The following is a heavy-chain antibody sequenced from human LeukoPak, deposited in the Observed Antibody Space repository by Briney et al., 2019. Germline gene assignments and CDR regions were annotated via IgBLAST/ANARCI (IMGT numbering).Heavy chain of an antibody. CDR1: VYTFTVYY. CDR2: INPNSGDT. Sequence: ASVKVSCKASVYTFTVYYMHWVRQAPGQGLEWMGWINPNSGDTNYTQKFQGRVTMTRDTSISTAYMELSRLRSDDTAVYYCAKPRFGYCSSTNCYSWFDPWGQGTLVTVSS. CDR3: AKPRFGYCSSTNCYSWFDP. V-gene: IGHV1-2*02. D-gene: IGHD2-2*03. J-gene: IGHJ5*02.